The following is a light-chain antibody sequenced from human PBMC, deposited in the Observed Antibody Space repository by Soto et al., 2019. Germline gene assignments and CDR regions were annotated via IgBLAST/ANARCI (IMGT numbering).Light chain of an antibody. CDR3: SSYTSDWGV. Sequence: QSALTQPASVSGSPGQSITISCTGTSSDVGKYNYVSWYQQHPAKAPKLMIFEVSNRPSGVSNRFSGSKSGNTASLTISGLQAEDEAEYYCSSYTSDWGVFGTGTKVTVL. J-gene: IGLJ1*01. CDR2: EVS. V-gene: IGLV2-14*01. CDR1: SSDVGKYNY.